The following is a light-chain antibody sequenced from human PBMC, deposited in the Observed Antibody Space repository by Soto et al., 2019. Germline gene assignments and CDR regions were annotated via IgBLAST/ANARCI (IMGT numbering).Light chain of an antibody. V-gene: IGKV1-5*03. CDR3: QQYHNYWT. CDR1: QSISSW. J-gene: IGKJ1*01. Sequence: DIQMTQSPSTLSASVGDRVTITCRASQSISSWLAWYQQKPGKAPKLLIYKTSTLGSGVPSGFSGSGSGTEFTLTISSLQPDDFATYYCQQYHNYWTFGQGTKVEIK. CDR2: KTS.